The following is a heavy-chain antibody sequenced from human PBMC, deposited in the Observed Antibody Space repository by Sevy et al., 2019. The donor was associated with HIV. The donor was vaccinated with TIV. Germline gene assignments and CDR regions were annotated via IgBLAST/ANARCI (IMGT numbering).Heavy chain of an antibody. V-gene: IGHV1-69*13. D-gene: IGHD3-16*01. J-gene: IGHJ5*02. CDR2: IIPIFGSA. Sequence: ASVKVSCKASGGTFSSCGITWVRQAPGQGLEWMGEIIPIFGSANYGQTFQGRVTMTADQSTSTAYMELSSLRSDDTAVYYCARGGGLSPHHWLDPWGQGTLVTVSS. CDR3: ARGGGLSPHHWLDP. CDR1: GGTFSSCG.